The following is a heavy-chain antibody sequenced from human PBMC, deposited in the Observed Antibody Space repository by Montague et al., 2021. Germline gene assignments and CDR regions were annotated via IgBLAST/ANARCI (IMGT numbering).Heavy chain of an antibody. CDR1: GGSLSEYY. V-gene: IGHV4-34*01. J-gene: IGHJ4*02. D-gene: IGHD3-10*01. CDR2: VRHIGST. CDR3: ASDRGPFDY. Sequence: SETLSLTCGVYGGSLSEYYLTWIRQSPEKGLEWIGEVRHIGSTNYNPSLKSRVTMSVDKSKNQFSLKLRSVTAADTAVYYCASDRGPFDYWGQGTVVTVSS.